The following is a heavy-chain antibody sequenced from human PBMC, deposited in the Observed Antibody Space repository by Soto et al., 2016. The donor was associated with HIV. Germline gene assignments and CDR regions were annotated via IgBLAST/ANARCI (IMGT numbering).Heavy chain of an antibody. CDR1: GFNVGSHY. J-gene: IGHJ5*02. D-gene: IGHD2-21*02. CDR2: IFSGGLT. CDR3: ASLGDPVRGLVPTP. V-gene: IGHV3-66*01. Sequence: EVQLVESGGGLVRAGGSLRLSCVASGFNVGSHYMTWVRQAPGKGLEWVSIIFSGGLTHYADSVKGRFIISRDNSKNTVFLQMNSLKDEDTAVYFCASLGDPVRGLVPTPWGLGTLVHRLF.